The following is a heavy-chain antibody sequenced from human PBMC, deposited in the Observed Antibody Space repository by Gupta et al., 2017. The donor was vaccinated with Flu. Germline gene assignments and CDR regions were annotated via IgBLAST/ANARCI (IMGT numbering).Heavy chain of an antibody. J-gene: IGHJ6*02. CDR2: INPSGGST. CDR3: ARLQVDIVATLNRGNYYYGMDV. V-gene: IGHV1-46*01. Sequence: QVQLVQSGAEVKKPGASVKVSCKASGYTFTSYYMHWVRQAPGQGLEWMGIINPSGGSTSYAQKFQGRVTMTRDTSTSTVYMELSSLRSEDTAVYYCARLQVDIVATLNRGNYYYGMDVWGQGTTVTVSS. D-gene: IGHD5-12*01. CDR1: GYTFTSYY.